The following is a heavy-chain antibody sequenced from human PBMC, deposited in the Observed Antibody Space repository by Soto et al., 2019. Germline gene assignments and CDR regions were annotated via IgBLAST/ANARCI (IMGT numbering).Heavy chain of an antibody. J-gene: IGHJ6*03. CDR3: ARAPAEVIRGIDYYYFYMDV. CDR1: GFTFSTYS. CDR2: ISSSSTTI. Sequence: GGSLRLSCAASGFTFSTYSMNWVRQAPGKGLEWVSYISSSSTTIYYADSVKGRFTISRDNAKNSLYLQMNSLRAEDTAVYYCARAPAEVIRGIDYYYFYMDVWGKGTTVTVSS. V-gene: IGHV3-48*01. D-gene: IGHD3-10*01.